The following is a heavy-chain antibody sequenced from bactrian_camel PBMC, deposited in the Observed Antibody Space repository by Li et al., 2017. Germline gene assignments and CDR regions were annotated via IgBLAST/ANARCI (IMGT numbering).Heavy chain of an antibody. V-gene: IGHV3S40*01. D-gene: IGHD5*01. CDR2: IYTGDNTS. Sequence: VQLVESGGGSVQAGGSLRLSCAASGDTRSRLCMSWFRQVPGKEREGVANIYTGDNTSYYSDSVKGRFAISQGSAKNTVYLQMNALQPEDTAMYYCAADDGLVRKAPLQYKSYNYWGQGTQVTVS. J-gene: IGHJ4*01. CDR3: AADDGLVRKAPLQYKSYNY. CDR1: GDTRSRLC.